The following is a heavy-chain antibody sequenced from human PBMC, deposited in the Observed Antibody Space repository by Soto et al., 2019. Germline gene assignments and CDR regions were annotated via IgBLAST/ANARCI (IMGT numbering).Heavy chain of an antibody. Sequence: ASVKVSCKASGYTFASYAMHWVRQAPGQRLEWMGWINAGNGNTKYSQKFQGRVTITRDTSASTAYMELSSLRSEDTAVYYCARDEVTARVIGGYDKLKDYYYYGMDVWGQGTTVTVSS. CDR3: ARDEVTARVIGGYDKLKDYYYYGMDV. V-gene: IGHV1-3*01. D-gene: IGHD5-12*01. CDR2: INAGNGNT. CDR1: GYTFASYA. J-gene: IGHJ6*02.